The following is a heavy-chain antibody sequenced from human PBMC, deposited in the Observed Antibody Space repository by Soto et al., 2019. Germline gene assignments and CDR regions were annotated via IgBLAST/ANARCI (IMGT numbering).Heavy chain of an antibody. D-gene: IGHD2-2*01. CDR2: IYYSGST. Sequence: SETLSLTCTVSGGSISSGGYYWSWIRQHPGKGLEWIGYIYYSGSTYYNPSLKSRVTISVDTSKNQFSLKLSSVTAADTAVYYCARVDEADQAIDYWGQGTLVTVSS. CDR3: ARVDEADQAIDY. V-gene: IGHV4-31*03. J-gene: IGHJ4*02. CDR1: GGSISSGGYY.